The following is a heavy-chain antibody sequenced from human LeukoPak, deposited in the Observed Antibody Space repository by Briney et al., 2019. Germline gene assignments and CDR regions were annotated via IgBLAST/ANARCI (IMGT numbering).Heavy chain of an antibody. D-gene: IGHD3-22*01. CDR1: GYSISSGYY. J-gene: IGHJ4*02. Sequence: SETLSLTCTVSGYSISSGYYWGWIRQPPGKGLEWIGSIYHSGSTYYNPSLKSRVTISVDTSKNQFSLKLSSVTAADTAVFYCARGAYYSDSSGYYYASVNFDYWGQGTLVTVSS. CDR3: ARGAYYSDSSGYYYASVNFDY. CDR2: IYHSGST. V-gene: IGHV4-38-2*02.